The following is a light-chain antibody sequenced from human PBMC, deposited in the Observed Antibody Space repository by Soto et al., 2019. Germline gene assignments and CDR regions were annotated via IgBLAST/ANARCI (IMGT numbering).Light chain of an antibody. CDR3: QQYDNWPPP. CDR1: QRVSNN. Sequence: EIVMTQSPATLSVSPEEKATLSCRASQRVSNNLAWYQQRPGRSPRLLIYATSTRATGIPARFSGSGSGTEFTLTISSLQSEDFAVYYCQQYDNWPPPFGQGTRLEIK. V-gene: IGKV3-15*01. CDR2: ATS. J-gene: IGKJ5*01.